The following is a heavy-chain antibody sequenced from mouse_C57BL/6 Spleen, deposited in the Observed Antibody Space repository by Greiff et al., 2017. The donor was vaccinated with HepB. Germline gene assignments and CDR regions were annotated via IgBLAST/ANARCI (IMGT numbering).Heavy chain of an antibody. CDR3: AIGRDGNWYFDV. D-gene: IGHD2-1*01. Sequence: QVQLKEPGAELVKPGASVKVSCKASGYTFTSFWMHWVKQRPGQGLEWIGRIHPSDSDTNYNQKFKGKATLTVDKSSSTAYMQLSSLTSEDSAVYYCAIGRDGNWYFDVWGTGTTVTVSS. CDR2: IHPSDSDT. V-gene: IGHV1-74*01. J-gene: IGHJ1*03. CDR1: GYTFTSFW.